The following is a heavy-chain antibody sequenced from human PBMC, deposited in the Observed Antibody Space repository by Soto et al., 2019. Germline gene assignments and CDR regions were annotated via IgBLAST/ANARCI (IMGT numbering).Heavy chain of an antibody. J-gene: IGHJ4*02. CDR2: ISDSGGRT. CDR1: GFTFNIYA. Sequence: EVQLLESGGGLVQPGESLRLSCAASGFTFNIYAMSWVRQAPGKGLEWVSGISDSGGRTYYADSVKGRFTISRDNSKNTLYLQMSSLRAEDTAIYYCAKDAPRWDWGQGTLVTVSS. CDR3: AKDAPRWD. V-gene: IGHV3-23*01.